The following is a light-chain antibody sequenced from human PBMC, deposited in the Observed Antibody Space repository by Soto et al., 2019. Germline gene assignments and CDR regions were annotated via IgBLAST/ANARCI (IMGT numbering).Light chain of an antibody. CDR3: MQALQTPLT. CDR2: LGS. Sequence: DIVMTQSPLSLPVTPGEPASISCRSSQSLLHSNGYNYLDWYLQKPGQSPQLLIYLGSNRASGVPDRVSGSGSGTDFTLKISRVEAEDVGFYYCMQALQTPLTFGGGTKVEIK. CDR1: QSLLHSNGYNY. V-gene: IGKV2-28*01. J-gene: IGKJ4*01.